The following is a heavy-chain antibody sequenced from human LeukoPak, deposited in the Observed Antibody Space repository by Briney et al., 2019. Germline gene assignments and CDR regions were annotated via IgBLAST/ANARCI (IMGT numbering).Heavy chain of an antibody. J-gene: IGHJ4*02. CDR1: GGSISSYY. D-gene: IGHD5-12*01. CDR2: IYTSGST. CDR3: AAGYSGYDSLEWYFDY. Sequence: PSETLSLTCTVSGGSISSYYWSWIRQPAGKGLEWIGRIYTSGSTNYNPSLKSRVTMSVDTSKNQFSLKLSSVTAADTAVYYCAAGYSGYDSLEWYFDYWGQGTLVTVSS. V-gene: IGHV4-4*07.